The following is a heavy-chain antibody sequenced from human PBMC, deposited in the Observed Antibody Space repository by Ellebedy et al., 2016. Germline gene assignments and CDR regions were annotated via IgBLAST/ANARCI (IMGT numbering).Heavy chain of an antibody. J-gene: IGHJ4*02. Sequence: SETLSLXXTVSGGSISSYYWSWIRQPPGKGLEWIGYIYYSGSTNYNPSLKSRVTISVDTSKNQFSLKLSSVTAADTAVYYCARSSYDLTKFDYWGQGTLVTVSS. V-gene: IGHV4-59*01. CDR3: ARSSYDLTKFDY. D-gene: IGHD5-12*01. CDR1: GGSISSYY. CDR2: IYYSGST.